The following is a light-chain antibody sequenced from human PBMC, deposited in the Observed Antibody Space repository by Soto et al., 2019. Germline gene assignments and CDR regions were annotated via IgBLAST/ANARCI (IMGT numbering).Light chain of an antibody. CDR1: EDISTW. Sequence: DIQMTQPPSSFSASLGDRVTITCRSSEDISTWLAWYQQKPGKAPKLLIYAASSLQSGVPSRFSGSGSGTDFTLTISSLQPEDFATYYCQHADSFPLITFGQGTRLDIK. J-gene: IGKJ5*01. CDR3: QHADSFPLIT. V-gene: IGKV1-12*01. CDR2: AAS.